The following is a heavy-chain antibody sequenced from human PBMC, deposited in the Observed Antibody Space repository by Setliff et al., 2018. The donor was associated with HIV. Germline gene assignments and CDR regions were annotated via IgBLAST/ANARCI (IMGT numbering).Heavy chain of an antibody. CDR3: ARGRRSSGWYVYH. V-gene: IGHV4-61*09. J-gene: IGHJ4*02. CDR1: GGSISSGSYY. CDR2: IYTSGST. Sequence: SETLSLTCTVPGGSISSGSYYWSWIRQPAGKGLEWIGHIYTSGSTNYNPSLKSRVTISVDTSTNQFSLKLSSVTAADTAVYYCARGRRSSGWYVYHWGQGTLVTVSS. D-gene: IGHD6-19*01.